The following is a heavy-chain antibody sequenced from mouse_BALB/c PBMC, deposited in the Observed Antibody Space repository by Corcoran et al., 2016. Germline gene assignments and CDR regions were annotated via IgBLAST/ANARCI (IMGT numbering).Heavy chain of an antibody. J-gene: IGHJ4*01. Sequence: QVQLQQSGAELMKPGASVKISCKATGYTFSSYWIEWVKQRPGHGLEWIGEILPGSGSTNYNEKFKGKATFTADTSSNTAYMQLSSLTSEDSAVYYGAREGNGKDAMDYWGQGTSVTVSS. V-gene: IGHV1-9*01. D-gene: IGHD2-1*01. CDR1: GYTFSSYW. CDR3: AREGNGKDAMDY. CDR2: ILPGSGST.